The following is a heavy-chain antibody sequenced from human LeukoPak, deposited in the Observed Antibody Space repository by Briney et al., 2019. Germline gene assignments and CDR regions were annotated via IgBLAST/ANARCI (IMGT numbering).Heavy chain of an antibody. CDR1: GFTFSSYA. CDR3: AKDQAVAGRLQSDY. V-gene: IGHV3-23*01. Sequence: GGSLRLSCAASGFTFSSYAMSWVRQAPGKGLEWVSAISGSGGSTYYADSVKGRFTISRDNSKNTLYLQMNSLRAEDMAVYYCAKDQAVAGRLQSDYWGQGTLVTVSS. CDR2: ISGSGGST. D-gene: IGHD6-19*01. J-gene: IGHJ4*02.